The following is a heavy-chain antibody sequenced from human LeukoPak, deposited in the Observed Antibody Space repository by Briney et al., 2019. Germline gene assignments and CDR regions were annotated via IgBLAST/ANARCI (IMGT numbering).Heavy chain of an antibody. J-gene: IGHJ4*02. D-gene: IGHD1-1*01. CDR3: AKSLRSLIRRGLPGYFAY. CDR2: ISDSGDST. V-gene: IGHV3-23*01. Sequence: GGTLRLSCVASGFIFSSYGMSWVRRAPGKGLKWVSGISDSGDSTYYADSVNGRFTIYRDNSNNTLYLQMSSLRAEDTAVYYCAKSLRSLIRRGLPGYFAYWGQGTLVSVSS. CDR1: GFIFSSYG.